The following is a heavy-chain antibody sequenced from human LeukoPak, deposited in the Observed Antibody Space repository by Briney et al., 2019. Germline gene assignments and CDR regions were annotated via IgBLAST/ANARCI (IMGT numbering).Heavy chain of an antibody. CDR3: AKDGKGHCSSTSCYFYFDY. CDR1: GFTFTIFG. V-gene: IGHV3-23*01. J-gene: IGHJ4*02. CDR2: ISDSGGRT. D-gene: IGHD2-2*01. Sequence: GGSLRLSCAASGFTFTIFGLNWVRQAPGKGLEWVSGISDSGGRTYYAGSVKGRFTISRNNSKNTLYLQMNSLRAEDTAVFYCAKDGKGHCSSTSCYFYFDYWGQGTLVTVSS.